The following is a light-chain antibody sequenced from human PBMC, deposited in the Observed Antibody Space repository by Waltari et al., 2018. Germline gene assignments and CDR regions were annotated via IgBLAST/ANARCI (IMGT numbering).Light chain of an antibody. Sequence: EIVMTQSFSTLSVSDAERATLSCRASQSVSSNLAWYQKKPGQAPSRLIYGASTRATGIPDRFSGGGSGTDFTLTISRLEPEDFAVYYCQQFGGSPKYTFGQGTKLEIK. CDR2: GAS. CDR1: QSVSSN. CDR3: QQFGGSPKYT. V-gene: IGKV3-20*01. J-gene: IGKJ2*01.